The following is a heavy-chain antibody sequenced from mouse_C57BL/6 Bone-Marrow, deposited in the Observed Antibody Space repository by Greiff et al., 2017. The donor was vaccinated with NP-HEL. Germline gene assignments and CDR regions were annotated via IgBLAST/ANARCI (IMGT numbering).Heavy chain of an antibody. J-gene: IGHJ1*03. Sequence: VQLQQSGAELVRPGASVTLSCKASGYTFTDYEMHWVKQTPVHGLEWIGAIDPETGGTAYNQKFKGKAIMTADNSSSTAYLELRSLTSEDSAVYYCTIIPTVVATKDWYFDVWGTGTTVTVSS. CDR1: GYTFTDYE. CDR2: IDPETGGT. CDR3: TIIPTVVATKDWYFDV. V-gene: IGHV1-15*01. D-gene: IGHD1-1*01.